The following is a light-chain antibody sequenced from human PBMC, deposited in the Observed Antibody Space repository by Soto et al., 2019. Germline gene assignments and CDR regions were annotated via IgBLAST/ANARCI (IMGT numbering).Light chain of an antibody. V-gene: IGLV2-8*01. J-gene: IGLJ1*01. CDR1: SSDVGGYNF. Sequence: QSALTQPAPVSGSPGQSITISCTGTSSDVGGYNFVSWYQHHPDKAPKLIIFEVSNRPSGVPDRFSGSKSGNTASLTVSGLQAEDEADYYCSSYAGSSNVFGTGTKLTVL. CDR2: EVS. CDR3: SSYAGSSNV.